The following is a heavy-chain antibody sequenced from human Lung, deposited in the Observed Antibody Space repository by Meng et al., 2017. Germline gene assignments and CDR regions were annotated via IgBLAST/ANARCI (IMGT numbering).Heavy chain of an antibody. J-gene: IGHJ5*02. Sequence: QVQFVQSGDEVKKPGASVKVFCKASGYTFTSYGISWVRQAPGQGLEWMGWISGYNGNTNYAQKFQGRVTMTTDTSTSTAYMELRSLRSDDTAVYYCARDRYCSTTSCTGWFDPWGQGTLVTVSS. CDR1: GYTFTSYG. CDR3: ARDRYCSTTSCTGWFDP. D-gene: IGHD2-2*01. V-gene: IGHV1-18*01. CDR2: ISGYNGNT.